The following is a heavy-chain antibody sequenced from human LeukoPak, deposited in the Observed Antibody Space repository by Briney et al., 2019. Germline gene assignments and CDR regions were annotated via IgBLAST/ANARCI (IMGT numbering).Heavy chain of an antibody. J-gene: IGHJ2*01. CDR1: GGSIRSGGYS. CDR2: IYHSGST. D-gene: IGHD3-10*01. Sequence: SETLSLTCAVSGGSIRSGGYSWSWIRQPPGKGLEWIGYIYHSGSTYYNPSLNSRVTITVERSKNQFSLKLSSVPAADTAVYYCARSHDYGSAPYWYFDLWGRGTLVTVSS. V-gene: IGHV4-30-2*01. CDR3: ARSHDYGSAPYWYFDL.